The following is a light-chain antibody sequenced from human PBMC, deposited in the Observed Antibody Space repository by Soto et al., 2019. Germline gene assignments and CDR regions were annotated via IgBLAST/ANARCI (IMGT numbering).Light chain of an antibody. Sequence: QAVVTQPPSASGSPGQSVTISCTGTSSDVGAYDYVSWYQQHPGKAPKLMIYEINKRPSGVPDRFSGSKSGNTASLTVSGLQAEDEADYYCSSYTSSSTLVFGGGTKLTVL. CDR2: EIN. V-gene: IGLV2-8*01. CDR3: SSYTSSSTLV. J-gene: IGLJ2*01. CDR1: SSDVGAYDY.